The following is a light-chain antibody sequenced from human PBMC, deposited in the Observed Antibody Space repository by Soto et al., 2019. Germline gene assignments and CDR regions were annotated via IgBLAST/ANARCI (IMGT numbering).Light chain of an antibody. CDR3: QQYNNWPRT. CDR2: GAS. V-gene: IGKV3D-15*01. J-gene: IGKJ1*01. Sequence: IVLTQSPGTLSVSAGERATLSCRASQSVSINLAWYQQKPGQAPRLLIYGASTRATGIPARFSGSGSGTEFTLTISSLQSEDFAVYYCQQYNNWPRTFGQGTKV. CDR1: QSVSIN.